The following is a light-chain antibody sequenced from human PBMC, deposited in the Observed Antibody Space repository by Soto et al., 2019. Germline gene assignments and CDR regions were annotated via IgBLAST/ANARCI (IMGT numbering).Light chain of an antibody. CDR2: RAS. CDR1: QSVSSDY. CDR3: QQYGSSRT. J-gene: IGKJ1*01. V-gene: IGKV3-20*01. Sequence: EIVSTQSPGTLSLSPGERATLSCRASQSVSSDYLAWYQQKPGQAPRLLIYRASSRATGIPDRFSGSGSGTDFTLTISRLEPEDFAVYYCQQYGSSRTFGQGTKVDIK.